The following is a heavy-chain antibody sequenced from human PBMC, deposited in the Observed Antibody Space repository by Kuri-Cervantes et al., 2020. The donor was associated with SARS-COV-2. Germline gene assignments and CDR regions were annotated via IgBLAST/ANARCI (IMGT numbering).Heavy chain of an antibody. CDR2: INHSGST. CDR1: GGSFSGYY. CDR3: ASLTSYSSSSYHYYYYYMDV. J-gene: IGHJ6*03. V-gene: IGHV4-34*01. Sequence: SETLSLTCAVFGGSFSGYYWSWIRQSPGKGLEWIGKINHSGSTNYNPSLKSRVTISVDTSKNQFSLKLSSVTAADTAVYYCASLTSYSSSSYHYYYYYMDVWGKGTTVTVSS. D-gene: IGHD6-6*01.